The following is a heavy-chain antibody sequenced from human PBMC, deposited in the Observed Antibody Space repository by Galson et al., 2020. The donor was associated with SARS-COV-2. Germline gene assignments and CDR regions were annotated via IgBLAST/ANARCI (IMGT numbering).Heavy chain of an antibody. D-gene: IGHD3-10*01. Sequence: SETLSLTCTVSGGSISSGDYYWSWIRQPPGKGLEWIGYIYYSGSTYYNPSLKSRVIISVDTSKNQFSLRLSSVTAADTAVYYCATAYGSGSYSSDYWGQGTLVTVSS. CDR1: GGSISSGDYY. V-gene: IGHV4-30-4*01. CDR3: ATAYGSGSYSSDY. J-gene: IGHJ4*02. CDR2: IYYSGST.